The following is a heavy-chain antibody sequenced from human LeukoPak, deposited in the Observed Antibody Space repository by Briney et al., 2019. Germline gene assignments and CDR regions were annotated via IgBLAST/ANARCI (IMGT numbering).Heavy chain of an antibody. D-gene: IGHD6-13*01. CDR1: GFTFSSYA. CDR3: ARVLAAEYGMDV. Sequence: GGSLRLSCAASGFTFSSYAMHWVRQAPGKGLEWVAVISYDGSNKYYADSVKGRFTTSRDNSKNTLYLQMNSLRAEDTAVYYCARVLAAEYGMDVWGQGTTVTVSS. V-gene: IGHV3-30*04. J-gene: IGHJ6*02. CDR2: ISYDGSNK.